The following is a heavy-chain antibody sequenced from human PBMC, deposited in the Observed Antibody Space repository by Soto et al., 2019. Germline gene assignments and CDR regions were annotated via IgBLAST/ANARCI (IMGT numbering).Heavy chain of an antibody. D-gene: IGHD3-10*01. Sequence: ASVKASCKASGYTFNSYAMNWVRQAHGQRLEWMGWINAGNGNTKYSQKFQGRVTITRHTSARKAYMELSSLRSQEPAVYYCARWAESTSNRVNWFDPWGQGTLVTVPS. CDR1: GYTFNSYA. CDR3: ARWAESTSNRVNWFDP. CDR2: INAGNGNT. J-gene: IGHJ5*02. V-gene: IGHV1-3*01.